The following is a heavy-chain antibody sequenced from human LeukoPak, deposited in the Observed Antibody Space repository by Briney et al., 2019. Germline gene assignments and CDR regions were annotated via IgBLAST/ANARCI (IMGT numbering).Heavy chain of an antibody. J-gene: IGHJ4*02. V-gene: IGHV4-39*07. D-gene: IGHD6-6*01. Sequence: PSETLSLTCTVSGGSISSGNYYWGWIRQPPGKGLEWIGSIYHSGSTYYNPSLKSRVTISVDTSKNQFSLKLSSVTAADTAVYYCARYKLGSSDYWGQGTLVTVSS. CDR3: ARYKLGSSDY. CDR1: GGSISSGNYY. CDR2: IYHSGST.